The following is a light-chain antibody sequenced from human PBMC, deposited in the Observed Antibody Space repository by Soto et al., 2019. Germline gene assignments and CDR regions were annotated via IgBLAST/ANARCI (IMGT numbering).Light chain of an antibody. CDR3: QPYGSSPLIT. CDR2: GTS. CDR1: HSVSSSS. J-gene: IGKJ5*01. V-gene: IGKV3-20*01. Sequence: PGERATLSCMASHSVSSSSLAWYQQRPAQAPRLLIYGTSSRATGIPDRFSGSGSGTDFTLTISRLEPEDFAVYFCQPYGSSPLITFGQGTRLEI.